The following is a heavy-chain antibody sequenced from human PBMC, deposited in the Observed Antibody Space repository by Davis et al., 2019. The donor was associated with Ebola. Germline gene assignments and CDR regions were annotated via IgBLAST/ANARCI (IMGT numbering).Heavy chain of an antibody. D-gene: IGHD2-21*02. Sequence: ASVKVSCKASGYSFTDYYIHWVRQAPGQGLQWLGWLNPHSGETVYAQKFQGRVTVTRDTSTTTAYLELGGLTADDTALYYCSVTRRVTLDFWGQGTLVTVSS. J-gene: IGHJ4*02. CDR3: SVTRRVTLDF. V-gene: IGHV1-2*02. CDR1: GYSFTDYY. CDR2: LNPHSGET.